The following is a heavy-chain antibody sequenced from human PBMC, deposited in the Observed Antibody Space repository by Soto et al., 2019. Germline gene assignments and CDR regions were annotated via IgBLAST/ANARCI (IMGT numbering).Heavy chain of an antibody. D-gene: IGHD4-17*01. Sequence: EEQLLESGGGLVQPGGSLRLSCAASGLTFSRYAMSWVRQAPGKGLEWVSIINPSGDITYYGDSVKGRFTISRDNSKNTRSLQMNSLRAEDTAVYYCAKSLRPSALTTYYVDYRGQGTLVTVSS. J-gene: IGHJ4*02. CDR3: AKSLRPSALTTYYVDY. CDR2: INPSGDIT. CDR1: GLTFSRYA. V-gene: IGHV3-23*01.